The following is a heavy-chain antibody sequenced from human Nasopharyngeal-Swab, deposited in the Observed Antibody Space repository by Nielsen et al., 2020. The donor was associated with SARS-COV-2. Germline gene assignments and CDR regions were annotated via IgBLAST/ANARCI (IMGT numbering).Heavy chain of an antibody. V-gene: IGHV4-39*01. Sequence: SETLSLTCTVSGASISTSAYYWGWIRQPPEKGLEWIGIVYYGGSTYYNPSLKSRLTIAVDTSKSQFSLKLSSVTAADTAVYYCARITMVRGVMYYYYMDVWGKGTTVTVSS. J-gene: IGHJ6*03. D-gene: IGHD3-10*01. CDR3: ARITMVRGVMYYYYMDV. CDR1: GASISTSAYY. CDR2: VYYGGST.